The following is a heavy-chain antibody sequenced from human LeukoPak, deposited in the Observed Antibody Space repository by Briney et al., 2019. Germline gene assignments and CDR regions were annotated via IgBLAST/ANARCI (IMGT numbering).Heavy chain of an antibody. CDR2: IIPIFGTA. J-gene: IGHJ3*02. V-gene: IGHV1-69*01. CDR1: GGTFSSYA. Sequence: GASVKVSCKASGGTFSSYAISWVRQAPGQGLEWMGGIIPIFGTANYAQKFQGRVTITADESTSTAYMELSSLRSEDTAVYYCARDASSLILEWLSPRTAFDIWGQGTMVTVSS. CDR3: ARDASSLILEWLSPRTAFDI. D-gene: IGHD3-3*01.